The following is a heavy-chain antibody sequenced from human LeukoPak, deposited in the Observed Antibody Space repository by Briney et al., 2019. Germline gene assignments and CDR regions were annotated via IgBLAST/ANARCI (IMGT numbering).Heavy chain of an antibody. D-gene: IGHD3-22*01. J-gene: IGHJ4*02. CDR1: GYTFTDYY. Sequence: ASAKVSCKTSGYTFTDYYIHWVRQAPGQGLEWMGWIDPDSGYTNYAQKFQGRVTITADKSTSTAYMELSSLRSEDTAVYYCARQGANYYDSSGYYDWGQGTLVTVSS. V-gene: IGHV1-2*02. CDR2: IDPDSGYT. CDR3: ARQGANYYDSSGYYD.